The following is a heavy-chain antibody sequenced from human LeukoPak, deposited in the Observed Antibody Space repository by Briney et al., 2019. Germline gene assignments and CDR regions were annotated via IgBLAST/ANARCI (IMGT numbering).Heavy chain of an antibody. CDR1: GFTFSSYS. Sequence: SGGSLRLSCAASGFTFSSYSMNWVRQAPGKGLEWVSSISSSSSYIYYADSVKGRFTISRDNAKNSLYLQMNSLRAEDTAVYYCARDPPLDFWSGYSYWGQGTLVTVSS. V-gene: IGHV3-21*01. D-gene: IGHD3-3*01. CDR3: ARDPPLDFWSGYSY. CDR2: ISSSSSYI. J-gene: IGHJ4*02.